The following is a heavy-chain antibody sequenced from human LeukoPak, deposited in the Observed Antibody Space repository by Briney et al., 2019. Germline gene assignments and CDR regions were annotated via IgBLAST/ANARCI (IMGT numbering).Heavy chain of an antibody. D-gene: IGHD3-22*01. Sequence: SETLSLTCTVSGGSINGYFWSWIRQPPGKGLEWIGYIYYSGSTNYNPSLKSRVTISLDTSKNQFSLNLSSVTAADTAVYYCARREGDSSGYYMYNWFDPWGQGTLVTVSS. CDR2: IYYSGST. V-gene: IGHV4-59*08. CDR1: GGSINGYF. CDR3: ARREGDSSGYYMYNWFDP. J-gene: IGHJ5*02.